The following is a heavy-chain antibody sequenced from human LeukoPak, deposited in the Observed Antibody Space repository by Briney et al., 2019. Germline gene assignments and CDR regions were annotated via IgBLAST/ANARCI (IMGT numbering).Heavy chain of an antibody. CDR1: GFTFSSYA. Sequence: PGGSLRHSCAASGFTFSSYAMSWVRQAPGKGLEWVSAISGSGGSTYYADSVKGRFTISRDNSKNTLYLQMNSLRAEDTAVYYCAKELSLRFLEYYFDYWGQGTLVTVSS. J-gene: IGHJ4*02. CDR2: ISGSGGST. V-gene: IGHV3-23*01. CDR3: AKELSLRFLEYYFDY. D-gene: IGHD3-3*01.